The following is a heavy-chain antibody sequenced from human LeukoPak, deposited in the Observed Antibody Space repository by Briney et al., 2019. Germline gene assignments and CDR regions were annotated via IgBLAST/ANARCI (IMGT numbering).Heavy chain of an antibody. CDR1: GFTFSNAW. J-gene: IGHJ4*02. Sequence: GGSLRLSCAASGFTFSNAWMNWIRQAPGKGLEWVSYISSRGGTIYYADSVKGRFTISRDNAKNSLYLQMDSLRAEDTAVYYCARGLVPGGLYVDFWGQGTLVTVSS. CDR2: ISSRGGTI. CDR3: ARGLVPGGLYVDF. V-gene: IGHV3-11*01. D-gene: IGHD2-2*02.